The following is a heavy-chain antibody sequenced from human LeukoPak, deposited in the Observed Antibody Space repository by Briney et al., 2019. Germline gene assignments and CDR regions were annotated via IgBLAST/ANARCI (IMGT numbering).Heavy chain of an antibody. D-gene: IGHD2-21*02. V-gene: IGHV5-51*01. J-gene: IGHJ4*02. CDR3: ARQGGDPFDY. Sequence: GESPKISCKGSGDSFNSYWIGWVRQMPGQGLEWMGLIYPDDSGTRYSPSFQGQVTLSADKSISTAYLQWSSLKASDTAMYYCARQGGDPFDYWGQGTLVTVSS. CDR2: IYPDDSGT. CDR1: GDSFNSYW.